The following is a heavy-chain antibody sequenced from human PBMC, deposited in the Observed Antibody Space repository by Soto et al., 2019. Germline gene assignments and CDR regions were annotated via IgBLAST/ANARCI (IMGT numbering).Heavy chain of an antibody. CDR1: GYTFTGYY. CDR2: INPNSGGT. J-gene: IGHJ5*02. CDR3: ARSRILTGYYAPAFDP. Sequence: QVQLVQSGAEVKKPGASVKVSCKASGYTFTGYYMHWVRQAPGQGLEWMGWINPNSGGTNYAQKFQGWVTMTRDTSISTAYMELSRLRSDDTAVYYCARSRILTGYYAPAFDPWGQGTLVTVSS. V-gene: IGHV1-2*04. D-gene: IGHD3-9*01.